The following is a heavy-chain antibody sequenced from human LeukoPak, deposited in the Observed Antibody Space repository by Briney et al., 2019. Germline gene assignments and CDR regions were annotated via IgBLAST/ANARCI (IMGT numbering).Heavy chain of an antibody. J-gene: IGHJ2*01. D-gene: IGHD4-17*01. CDR2: IYYSGST. Sequence: PSQTLSLTCAVSGGSISSGGYSWSWIRQPPGKGLEWIGSIYYSGSTYYNPSLKSRVTISVDTSKNQFSLKLSSVTAADTAVYYCARVATVTTSHWYFDLWGRGTLVTVSS. CDR1: GGSISSGGYS. CDR3: ARVATVTTSHWYFDL. V-gene: IGHV4-39*07.